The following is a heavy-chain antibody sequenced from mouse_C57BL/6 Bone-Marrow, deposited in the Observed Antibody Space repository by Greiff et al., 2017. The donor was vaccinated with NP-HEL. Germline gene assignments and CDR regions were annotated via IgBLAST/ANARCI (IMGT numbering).Heavy chain of an antibody. Sequence: VQLQQSGPELVKPGASVKMSCKASGYTFTDYNMHWVKQSHGKSLEWIGYINPNNGGTSYNQKFKGKATLTVNKSSSTAYMELRSLTSEESAVYYCARDYYDYGGAWFAYWGQGTLVTVSA. CDR2: INPNNGGT. CDR1: GYTFTDYN. CDR3: ARDYYDYGGAWFAY. D-gene: IGHD2-4*01. V-gene: IGHV1-22*01. J-gene: IGHJ3*01.